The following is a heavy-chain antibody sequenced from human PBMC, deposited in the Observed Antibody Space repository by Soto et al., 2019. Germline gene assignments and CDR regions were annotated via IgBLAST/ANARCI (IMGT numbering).Heavy chain of an antibody. V-gene: IGHV4-59*01. Sequence: SETLSLTCTVSGGSISSYYWSWIRQPPGKGLEWIRYIYYSGSTNYNPSLKSRVTISVDTSKNQFSLKLSSVTAADTAVYYCARGGGIVVVTAPYDHWGQGTLVTVSS. J-gene: IGHJ4*02. CDR3: ARGGGIVVVTAPYDH. CDR1: GGSISSYY. D-gene: IGHD2-21*02. CDR2: IYYSGST.